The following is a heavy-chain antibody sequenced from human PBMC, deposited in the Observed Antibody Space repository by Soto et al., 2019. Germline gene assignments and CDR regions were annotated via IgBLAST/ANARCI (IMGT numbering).Heavy chain of an antibody. CDR1: GYTVTSYA. J-gene: IGHJ4*02. CDR3: ARSTATVTTGH. Sequence: ASVKVACKASGYTVTSYAMHGVRQAPGQRLEWMGWINAGNGNTKYSQKFQGRVTITRDTSASTAYMELSSLRSEDTAVYYCARSTATVTTGHWGQGTLVTVSS. V-gene: IGHV1-3*01. D-gene: IGHD4-17*01. CDR2: INAGNGNT.